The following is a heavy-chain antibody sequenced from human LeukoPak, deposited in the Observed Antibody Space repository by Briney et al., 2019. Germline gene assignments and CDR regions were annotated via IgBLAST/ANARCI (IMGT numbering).Heavy chain of an antibody. Sequence: GESLKISCQGSGYSFTSYWIGWVRQMPGKGLEWMGIIYPGDSDTRYSPSFQGQVTISADKSINTAYLQWSSLKASDTAIYYCARQGTVTTLPFDSWGQGTLVTVSS. CDR3: ARQGTVTTLPFDS. CDR2: IYPGDSDT. CDR1: GYSFTSYW. D-gene: IGHD4-17*01. J-gene: IGHJ4*02. V-gene: IGHV5-51*01.